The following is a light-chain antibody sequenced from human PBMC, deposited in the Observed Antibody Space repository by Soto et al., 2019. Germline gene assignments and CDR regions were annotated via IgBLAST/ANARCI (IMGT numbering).Light chain of an antibody. Sequence: QSVLTQPASVSGSPGQSITISCTGTRGDVGAYNYVSWYQQHPGKAPRLMIYEVSYRPSGVSNRFSGSKSGNTASLTISGLQAEDEADYFCSSYTTTTSLVFGTGTKVTVL. V-gene: IGLV2-14*01. CDR2: EVS. CDR3: SSYTTTTSLV. CDR1: RGDVGAYNY. J-gene: IGLJ1*01.